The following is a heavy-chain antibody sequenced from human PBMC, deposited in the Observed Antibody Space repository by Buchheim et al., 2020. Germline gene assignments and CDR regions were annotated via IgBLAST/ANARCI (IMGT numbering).Heavy chain of an antibody. V-gene: IGHV3-23*01. CDR2: ISGSGITT. CDR1: GLIFSSHA. D-gene: IGHD3-3*01. Sequence: EVQLLESGGALVQPGGSLRLSCAASGLIFSSHAMNWVRQAPGKGLEWVSGISGSGITTYYTDSVKGRLTIPRDNSKNTLYLQLSSLRADDTAVYYCANRASGTRFFDPWGQGTL. J-gene: IGHJ5*02. CDR3: ANRASGTRFFDP.